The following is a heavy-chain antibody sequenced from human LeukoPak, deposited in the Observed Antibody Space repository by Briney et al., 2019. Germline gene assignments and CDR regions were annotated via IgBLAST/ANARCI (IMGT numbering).Heavy chain of an antibody. V-gene: IGHV4-59*08. Sequence: SETLSLTCTASGGSISSYYWSWIRQPPGKGLEWIGYIYYSGSTNYNPSLKSRVTISVDTSKNQFSLKLSSVTTADTAVYYCAAQYSYGYDAFDIWGQGTMVTVSS. J-gene: IGHJ3*02. CDR3: AAQYSYGYDAFDI. CDR1: GGSISSYY. D-gene: IGHD5-18*01. CDR2: IYYSGST.